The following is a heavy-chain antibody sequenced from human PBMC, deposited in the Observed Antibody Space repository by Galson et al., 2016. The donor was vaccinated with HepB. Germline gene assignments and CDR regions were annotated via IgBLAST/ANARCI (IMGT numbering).Heavy chain of an antibody. J-gene: IGHJ3*02. Sequence: SVKVSCKASGYTFTSYYMHWVRQAPGQGLEWMGIINPSGGRTSYAQKFQGRVTMTRDTSTSTVYMELSSLRSEETAGYYCTRDLWHDEILTGPGNSFHSWGQGTMVTVSS. D-gene: IGHD3-9*01. CDR3: TRDLWHDEILTGPGNSFHS. CDR1: GYTFTSYY. V-gene: IGHV1-46*03. CDR2: INPSGGRT.